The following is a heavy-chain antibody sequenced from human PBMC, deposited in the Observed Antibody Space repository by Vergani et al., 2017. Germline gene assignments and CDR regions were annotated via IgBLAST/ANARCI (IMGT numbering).Heavy chain of an antibody. V-gene: IGHV1-2*02. CDR2: INPNSGGT. J-gene: IGHJ2*01. CDR1: GYTFTGYY. D-gene: IGHD6-13*01. Sequence: VQLLESGAEVKKPGASVKVSCKASGYTFTGYYMHWVRQAPGQGLEWMGWINPNSGGTNYAQKFQGRVTMTRDTSISTAYMELSRLRSDDTAVYYCAREGLSSSWYGSTRYFDLWGRGTLVTVSS. CDR3: AREGLSSSWYGSTRYFDL.